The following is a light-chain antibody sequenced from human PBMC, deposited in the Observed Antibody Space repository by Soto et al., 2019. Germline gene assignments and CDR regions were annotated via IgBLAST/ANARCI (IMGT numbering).Light chain of an antibody. CDR1: GSDVGGQNY. Sequence: QSALTQPPSASGSPGQSVAISCTGTGSDVGGQNYVSWYQQHPGKAPKLIIYAVTERPSGVPDRFSGSKSGNTASLTVSGLQTEDEADYYCSSHAGNNNYVFGTGTKLTVL. V-gene: IGLV2-8*01. CDR3: SSHAGNNNYV. CDR2: AVT. J-gene: IGLJ1*01.